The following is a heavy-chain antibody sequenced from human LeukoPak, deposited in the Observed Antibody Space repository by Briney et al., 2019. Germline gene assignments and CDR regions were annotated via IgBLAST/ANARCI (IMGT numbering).Heavy chain of an antibody. CDR3: ARAPSPYYDFWSGYWAHYYYGMDV. Sequence: SVTVSCTASGGTFSSYAISWVRQAPGQGLEWMGGIIPIFGTANYAQKFQGRVTITADESTSTAYMELSSLRSEDTAVYYCARAPSPYYDFWSGYWAHYYYGMDVWGQGTTVTVSS. J-gene: IGHJ6*02. V-gene: IGHV1-69*01. D-gene: IGHD3-3*01. CDR2: IIPIFGTA. CDR1: GGTFSSYA.